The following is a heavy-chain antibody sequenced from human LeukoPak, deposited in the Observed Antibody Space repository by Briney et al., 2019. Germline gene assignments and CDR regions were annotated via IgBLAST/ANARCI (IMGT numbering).Heavy chain of an antibody. CDR2: IKHGGFT. J-gene: IGHJ4*02. D-gene: IGHD5-24*01. CDR1: GGSFSDFY. CDR3: ARGLGEGYPDY. V-gene: IGHV4-34*01. Sequence: SETLSLTCAVHGGSFSDFYWTWMRQPPGKELEWIGEIKHGGFTSYHPSLRSRVTMSEDTSSNQFSLNLTPVTAADTAVYYCARGLGEGYPDYWGPGTPVTVSS.